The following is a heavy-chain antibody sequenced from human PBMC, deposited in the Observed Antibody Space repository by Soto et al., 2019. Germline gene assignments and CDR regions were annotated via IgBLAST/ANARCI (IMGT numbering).Heavy chain of an antibody. CDR1: GFTFSSYA. J-gene: IGHJ6*02. V-gene: IGHV3-30-3*01. Sequence: VQLLESGGDSVQPGGSLRLSCAASGFTFSSYAMHWVRQAPGKGLEWVAVISYDGSNKYYADSVKGRFTISRDNSKNTLYLQMNSLRAEDTAVYYCASAMGNYYYYGMDVWGQGTTVTVSS. CDR3: ASAMGNYYYYGMDV. CDR2: ISYDGSNK. D-gene: IGHD5-18*01.